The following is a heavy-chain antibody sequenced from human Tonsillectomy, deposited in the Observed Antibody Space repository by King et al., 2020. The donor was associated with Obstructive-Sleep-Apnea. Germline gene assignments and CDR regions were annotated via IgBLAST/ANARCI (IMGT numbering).Heavy chain of an antibody. Sequence: QLQESGPGLVKPSETLSLTCTVSGGSISSSSYYWGWIRQPPGKGLEWIGSIYYSGSTYYNPSLKSRVTISVDMSKNQFSLKLSSVTAADTAVYYCARTIKGYPFDYWGQGTLVTVSS. V-gene: IGHV4-39*01. J-gene: IGHJ4*02. D-gene: IGHD3-16*02. CDR1: GGSISSSSYY. CDR2: IYYSGST. CDR3: ARTIKGYPFDY.